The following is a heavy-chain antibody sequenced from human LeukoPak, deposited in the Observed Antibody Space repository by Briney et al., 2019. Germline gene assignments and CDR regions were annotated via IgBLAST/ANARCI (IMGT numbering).Heavy chain of an antibody. CDR3: ARPYYYDSSGTKGAFDI. D-gene: IGHD3-22*01. CDR2: IYSSGST. V-gene: IGHV4-59*11. CDR1: GGSISSQY. J-gene: IGHJ3*02. Sequence: SETLSLTCTVSGGSISSQYWSWIRQPPGKGLEWIGYIYSSGSTNYNPSLKSRVTISVDTSKNQFPLRLSSVTAADTAVYYCARPYYYDSSGTKGAFDIWGQGTMVTVSS.